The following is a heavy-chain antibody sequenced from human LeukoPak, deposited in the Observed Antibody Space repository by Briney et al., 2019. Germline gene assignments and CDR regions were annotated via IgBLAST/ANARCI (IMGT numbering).Heavy chain of an antibody. Sequence: KASETLSLTCAVSGGSISSGGYSWSWLRQPPGKGLEWIGYIYHSGSTYYNPSLKSRVTISVDRSKNQFSLKLSSVTAADTAVYYCARGRFGESFDYWGQGTLVTVSS. J-gene: IGHJ4*02. CDR3: ARGRFGESFDY. V-gene: IGHV4-30-2*01. D-gene: IGHD3-10*01. CDR1: GGSISSGGYS. CDR2: IYHSGST.